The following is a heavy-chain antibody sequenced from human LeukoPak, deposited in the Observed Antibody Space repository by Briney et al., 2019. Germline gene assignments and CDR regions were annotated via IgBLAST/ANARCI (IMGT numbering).Heavy chain of an antibody. CDR1: GGSISSYY. CDR2: IYTSGST. D-gene: IGHD2-15*01. CDR3: ARHGYSSGGSCYSDYFDY. J-gene: IGHJ4*02. V-gene: IGHV4-4*09. Sequence: SETPSLTCTVSGGSISSYYWSWIRQPPGKGLEWIGYIYTSGSTNYNPSLKSRVTISVDTSKNQFSLKLSSVTAADTAVYYCARHGYSSGGSCYSDYFDYWGQGTLVTVSS.